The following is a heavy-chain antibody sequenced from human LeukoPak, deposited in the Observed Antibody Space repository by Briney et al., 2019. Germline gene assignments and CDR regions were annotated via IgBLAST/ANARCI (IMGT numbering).Heavy chain of an antibody. CDR1: GGSFSGYY. V-gene: IGHV4-34*01. J-gene: IGHJ5*02. CDR3: ARDGYRWFDP. D-gene: IGHD5-12*01. CDR2: TNHSGST. Sequence: PSETLSLTCAVYGGSFSGYYWSWIRQPPGKGLEWIGETNHSGSTNYNPSLKSRVIISVDTSKNQFSLKLSSVTAADTAVYYCARDGYRWFDPWGQGTLVTVSS.